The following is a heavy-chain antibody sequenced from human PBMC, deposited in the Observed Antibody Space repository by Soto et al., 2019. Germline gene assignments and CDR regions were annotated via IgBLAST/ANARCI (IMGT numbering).Heavy chain of an antibody. CDR1: GGSISSGGYY. Sequence: SETLSLTCTVSGGSISSGGYYWSWIRQHPGKGLEWIGYIYYSGSTYYNPSLKSRVTISVDTSKNQFSLKLSSVTAADTAVYYCARDIRFLEWLEVFDPWGQGTLVTVSS. CDR2: IYYSGST. CDR3: ARDIRFLEWLEVFDP. D-gene: IGHD3-3*01. V-gene: IGHV4-31*03. J-gene: IGHJ5*02.